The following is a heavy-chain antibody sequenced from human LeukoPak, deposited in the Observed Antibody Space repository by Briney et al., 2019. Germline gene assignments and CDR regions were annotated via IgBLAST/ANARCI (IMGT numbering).Heavy chain of an antibody. CDR1: GGSISSSSYY. CDR3: ARQRIAARLFDY. CDR2: IYYSGST. D-gene: IGHD6-6*01. J-gene: IGHJ4*02. V-gene: IGHV4-39*01. Sequence: SETLSLTCTVTGGSISSSSYYWGWIRQPPGKGLEWIGSIYYSGSTYYNPSLKSRVTISVDTSKNQFSLKLSSVTAADTAVYYCARQRIAARLFDYWGQGTLVTVSS.